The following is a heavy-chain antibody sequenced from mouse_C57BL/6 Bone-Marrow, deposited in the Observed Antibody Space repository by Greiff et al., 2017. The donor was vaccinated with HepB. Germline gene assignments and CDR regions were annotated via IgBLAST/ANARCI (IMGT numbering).Heavy chain of an antibody. Sequence: DVHLVESGGGLVKPGGSLKLSCAASGFTFSDYGMHWVRQAPEKGLEWVAYISSGSSTIYYADTVKGRFTISRDNAKNTLFLQMTSRRSEDTAMYYCARQDLGSSYFGYWGQGTTLTVSS. CDR3: ARQDLGSSYFGY. V-gene: IGHV5-17*01. D-gene: IGHD1-1*01. CDR2: ISSGSSTI. J-gene: IGHJ2*01. CDR1: GFTFSDYG.